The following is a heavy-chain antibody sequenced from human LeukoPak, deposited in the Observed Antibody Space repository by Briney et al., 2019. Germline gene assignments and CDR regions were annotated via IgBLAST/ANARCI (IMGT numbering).Heavy chain of an antibody. CDR1: GFTFSSYW. CDR3: ARDPMVGDYNP. Sequence: GGSLRLSCAASGFTFSSYWMHWVRQAPGKGLVWVSRIDTDGSSTNYADSVKGRFTISRDNAKNTLYLQMNSLRAEDTAVYYCARDPMVGDYNPWGQGTLVTVPS. CDR2: IDTDGSST. J-gene: IGHJ5*02. D-gene: IGHD4-17*01. V-gene: IGHV3-74*01.